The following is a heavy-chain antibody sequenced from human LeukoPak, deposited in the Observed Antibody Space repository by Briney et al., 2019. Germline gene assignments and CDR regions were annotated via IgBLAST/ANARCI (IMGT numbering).Heavy chain of an antibody. J-gene: IGHJ4*02. CDR3: ARRRSGYSYGL. Sequence: SETLSLTCSVSGGSISSSSYYWGWIRQPPGRGLEWIGTIYYSGSTYYNPSLKSRVTISVDTSKNHFSMKLSSVTAADTAVYYCARRRSGYSYGLWGQGTLVTVSS. D-gene: IGHD5-18*01. CDR2: IYYSGST. CDR1: GGSISSSSYY. V-gene: IGHV4-39*07.